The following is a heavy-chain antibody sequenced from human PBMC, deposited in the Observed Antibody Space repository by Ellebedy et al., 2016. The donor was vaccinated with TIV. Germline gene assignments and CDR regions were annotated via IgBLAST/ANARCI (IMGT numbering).Heavy chain of an antibody. J-gene: IGHJ4*02. D-gene: IGHD3-10*01. CDR3: ASGFQ. V-gene: IGHV3-21*01. CDR2: ISTSSTYM. Sequence: GESLKISCAASGFTINSYTMHWVRQAPGKGLEWVSSISTSSTYMYYADSVKGRFAISRDNAKSSLYLQMNSLRAEDTAVYYCASGFQWGQGTLVTVSS. CDR1: GFTINSYT.